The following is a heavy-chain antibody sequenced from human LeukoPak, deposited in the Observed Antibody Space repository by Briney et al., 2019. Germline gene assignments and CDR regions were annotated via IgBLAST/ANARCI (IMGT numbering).Heavy chain of an antibody. V-gene: IGHV4-39*01. D-gene: IGHD6-19*01. CDR1: GGSISSSSYY. CDR3: ARSGWTEGFDY. CDR2: IYYSGST. Sequence: SETLSLTCTVSGGSISSSSYYWGWIRQPPGKGLEWIGSIYYSGSTYYNPSLKSRVTISADTSKNQFSLKLSSVTAADTAVYYCARSGWTEGFDYWGQGTLVTVSS. J-gene: IGHJ4*02.